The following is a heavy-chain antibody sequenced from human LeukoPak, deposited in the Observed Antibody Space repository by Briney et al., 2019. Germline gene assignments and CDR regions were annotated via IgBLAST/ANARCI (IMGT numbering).Heavy chain of an antibody. J-gene: IGHJ6*02. D-gene: IGHD3-10*01. CDR3: GLAVGELFPPVPTDV. V-gene: IGHV1-46*01. Sequence: GASVKVSCKASGYTFTSYYMHWVRQAPGQGLEWMGIINPSGGSTSYAQKFQGRVTMTRDTSTSTVYMELSSLRSEDTAVYYCGLAVGELFPPVPTDVWGQGTTVTVSS. CDR1: GYTFTSYY. CDR2: INPSGGST.